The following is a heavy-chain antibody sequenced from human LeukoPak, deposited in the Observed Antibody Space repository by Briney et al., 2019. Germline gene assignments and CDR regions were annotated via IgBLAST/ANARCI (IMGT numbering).Heavy chain of an antibody. Sequence: SETLSLTCTVSGYSISSGYYWGWIRQLPGKGLEWIGSIYHSGSTYYNPSPKSRVTISVDTSKNQFSLKLSSVTAADTAVYYCARDLTGTTMPFDYWGQGTLVTVSS. D-gene: IGHD1-20*01. J-gene: IGHJ4*02. CDR2: IYHSGST. CDR1: GYSISSGYY. CDR3: ARDLTGTTMPFDY. V-gene: IGHV4-38-2*02.